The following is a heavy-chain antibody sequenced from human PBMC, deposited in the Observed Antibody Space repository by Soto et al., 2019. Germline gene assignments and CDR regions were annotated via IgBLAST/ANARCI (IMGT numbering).Heavy chain of an antibody. J-gene: IGHJ6*03. D-gene: IGHD5-12*01. CDR1: GFTFSNYG. CDR2: ISYDGSNK. V-gene: IGHV3-30*18. Sequence: PGGSLRLSCAASGFTFSNYGMHWVRQAPGKGLEWVAVISYDGSNKYYADSVKGRFTISRDNSKNTLYLQMNSLRAEDTAVYYCAKDFRSGYAPYMDVWGKGTTVNVSS. CDR3: AKDFRSGYAPYMDV.